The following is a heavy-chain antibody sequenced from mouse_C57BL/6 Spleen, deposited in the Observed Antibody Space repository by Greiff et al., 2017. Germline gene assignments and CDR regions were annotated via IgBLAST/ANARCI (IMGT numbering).Heavy chain of an antibody. Sequence: QVQLKESGPGILQPSQTLSLTCSFSGFSLSTFGMGVGWIRQPSGKGLEWLAHIWWDDDKYYNPALKSRLTISKDTSKNQVFLKIANVDTADTATYYCARIITTVVNANWYFDVWGTGTTVTVSS. CDR3: ARIITTVVNANWYFDV. CDR2: IWWDDDK. V-gene: IGHV8-8*01. CDR1: GFSLSTFGMG. J-gene: IGHJ1*03. D-gene: IGHD1-1*01.